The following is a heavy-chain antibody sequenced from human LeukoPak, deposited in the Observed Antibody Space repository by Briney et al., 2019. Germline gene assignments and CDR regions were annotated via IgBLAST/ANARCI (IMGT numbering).Heavy chain of an antibody. V-gene: IGHV4-59*01. CDR3: ARESYSSSWYYFDY. CDR2: IYYSGST. D-gene: IGHD6-13*01. CDR1: GGSISSYY. Sequence: PSETLSLTCTVSGGSISSYYWSWIRQPPGKGWEWIGYIYYSGSTNYNPSLKSRVTISVDTSKNQFSLKLSSVTAADTAVYYCARESYSSSWYYFDYWGQGTLVTVSS. J-gene: IGHJ4*02.